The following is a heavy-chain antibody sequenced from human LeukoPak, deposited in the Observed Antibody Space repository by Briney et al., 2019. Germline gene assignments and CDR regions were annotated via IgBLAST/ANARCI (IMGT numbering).Heavy chain of an antibody. CDR2: INPNSGGT. CDR1: GYTFTGYY. CDR3: ARGLTYNHYKYYYYGMDV. D-gene: IGHD1-1*01. Sequence: ASVKVSCKASGYTFTGYYMHWVRQASGQGLEWMGWINPNSGGTNYAQKFQGRVTMTRDTSISTAYMELSRLRSEDTAVYYCARGLTYNHYKYYYYGMDVWGQGTTVTVSS. J-gene: IGHJ6*02. V-gene: IGHV1-2*02.